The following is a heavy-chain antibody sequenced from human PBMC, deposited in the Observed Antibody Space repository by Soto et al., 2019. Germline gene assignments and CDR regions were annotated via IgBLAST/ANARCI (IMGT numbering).Heavy chain of an antibody. V-gene: IGHV3-13*01. CDR3: ARGRTYYDFWSGQDLDAFDI. CDR2: IGTAGDT. J-gene: IGHJ3*02. CDR1: GFTFSSYD. Sequence: LRLSCAASGFTFSSYDMHWVRQATGKGLEWVSAIGTAGDTYYPGSVKGRFTISRENAKNSLYLQMNSLRAGDTAVYYCARGRTYYDFWSGQDLDAFDIWGQGTMVTVSS. D-gene: IGHD3-3*01.